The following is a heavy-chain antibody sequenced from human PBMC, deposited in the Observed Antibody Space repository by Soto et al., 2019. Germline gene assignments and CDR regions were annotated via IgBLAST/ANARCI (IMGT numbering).Heavy chain of an antibody. CDR1: GGTFSSYT. CDR3: ARVGGWYDWFDL. Sequence: SVKVSCKASGGTFSSYTISWVRQAPGQGLEWMGRIIPILGIANYAQKFQGRVTITADKSTSTAYMELSSLRSEDTAVYYCARVGGWYDWFDLWGQGTLVTVSS. CDR2: IIPILGIA. V-gene: IGHV1-69*02. J-gene: IGHJ5*02. D-gene: IGHD6-19*01.